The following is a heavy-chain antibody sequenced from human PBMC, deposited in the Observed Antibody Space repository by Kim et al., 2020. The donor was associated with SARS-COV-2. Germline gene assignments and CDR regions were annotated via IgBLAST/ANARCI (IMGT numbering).Heavy chain of an antibody. Sequence: ASVKVSCKASGYTFSDYYIHWVRQAPGQGLEWMGWINPNSGGTNYAQKFQGRVTMTGDTSISTAHMELSRLRSDDTGFYYCARDYSNWRFDLWGRGTLVTVSS. CDR1: GYTFSDYY. V-gene: IGHV1-2*02. CDR2: INPNSGGT. J-gene: IGHJ2*01. CDR3: ARDYSNWRFDL. D-gene: IGHD2-15*01.